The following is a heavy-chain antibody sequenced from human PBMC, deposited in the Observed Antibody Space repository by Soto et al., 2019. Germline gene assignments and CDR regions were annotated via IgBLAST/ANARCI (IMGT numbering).Heavy chain of an antibody. J-gene: IGHJ6*02. CDR1: GYSFTSYW. Sequence: PGESLKISCKGSGYSFTSYWIGWVRQMPGKGLEWMGNIYPGDSDTRYSPSFQGHVTISADKSISTAYLQWSSLKASDTAMYHCATRFYYDSSGGYYYYAMDVWGQGTTVTVSS. CDR3: ATRFYYDSSGGYYYYAMDV. CDR2: IYPGDSDT. D-gene: IGHD3-22*01. V-gene: IGHV5-51*01.